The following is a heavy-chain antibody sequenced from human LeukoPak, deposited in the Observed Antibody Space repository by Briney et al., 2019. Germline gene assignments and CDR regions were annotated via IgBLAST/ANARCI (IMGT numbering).Heavy chain of an antibody. J-gene: IGHJ4*02. CDR1: GFTFGDYA. Sequence: RTGGSLRLSCTASGFTFGDYAMSWVRQAPGKGLEWVSTISSSGGNTYYADSVKGRFTISRDNSKNTLYLQTNSLRAEDTAVYYCAKGQSSSSSSSHYFDYWGQGTLATVSS. D-gene: IGHD6-6*01. CDR3: AKGQSSSSSSSHYFDY. V-gene: IGHV3-23*01. CDR2: ISSSGGNT.